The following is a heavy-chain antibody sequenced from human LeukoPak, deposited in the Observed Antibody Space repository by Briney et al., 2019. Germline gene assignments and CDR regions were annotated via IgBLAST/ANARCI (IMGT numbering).Heavy chain of an antibody. CDR1: GGSISSYY. D-gene: IGHD2-2*01. Sequence: SETLSLTCTVSGGSISSYYWSWIRQPPGKGLEWIGYIYYSGSTNYNPSLKSRVTISVDTSKNQFSLKLSSVTAADTAAYYCARDVGYCSSTSCFPGDGMDVWGQGTTVTVSS. CDR3: ARDVGYCSSTSCFPGDGMDV. CDR2: IYYSGST. V-gene: IGHV4-59*01. J-gene: IGHJ6*02.